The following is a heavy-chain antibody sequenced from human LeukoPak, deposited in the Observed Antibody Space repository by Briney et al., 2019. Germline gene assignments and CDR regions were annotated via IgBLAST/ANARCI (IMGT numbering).Heavy chain of an antibody. CDR2: IRSKAYGGTT. V-gene: IGHV3-49*04. D-gene: IGHD6-19*01. CDR3: TRVGIAVAATGYYYMDV. Sequence: PGRSLRLSCTASGFTFGDYAMSWVRQAPGKGLEWVGFIRSKAYGGTTEYAASVKGRFTISRDDSKSIAYLQMNSLKTDDTAVYYCTRVGIAVAATGYYYMDVWGKGTTVTVSS. J-gene: IGHJ6*03. CDR1: GFTFGDYA.